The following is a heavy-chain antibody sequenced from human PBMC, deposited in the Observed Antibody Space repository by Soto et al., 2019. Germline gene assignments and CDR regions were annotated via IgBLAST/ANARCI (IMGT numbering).Heavy chain of an antibody. Sequence: QLQLQESGPGLVKPSETLSLTCTVSGGSISSSSYYWGWIRQPPGKGLEWIGSIYYSGSTYYNPSLNSRVTISVDTSKNQFSLKLSSVTAADTAVYSCARRSPYCTNGVCFVYWYFDLWGRGTLVTVSS. D-gene: IGHD2-8*01. CDR3: ARRSPYCTNGVCFVYWYFDL. CDR1: GGSISSSSYY. J-gene: IGHJ2*01. CDR2: IYYSGST. V-gene: IGHV4-39*01.